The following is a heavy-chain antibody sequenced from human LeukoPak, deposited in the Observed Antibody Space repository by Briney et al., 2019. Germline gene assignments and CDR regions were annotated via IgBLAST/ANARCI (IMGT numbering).Heavy chain of an antibody. D-gene: IGHD1-1*01. J-gene: IGHJ6*03. CDR3: ATTGNFYDMDD. CDR1: GFAFISTT. Sequence: PGGSLRLSCAASGFAFISTTIHWVRQAPGKGLEWLSYSSTVTGNIYYADSVKGRFTISRDNAKRSLNLQMSSLRAEDTAVYFCATTGNFYDMDDWGKGTTVTVSS. CDR2: SSTVTGNI. V-gene: IGHV3-48*04.